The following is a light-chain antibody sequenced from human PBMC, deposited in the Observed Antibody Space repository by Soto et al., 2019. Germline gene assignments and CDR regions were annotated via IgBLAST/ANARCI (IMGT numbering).Light chain of an antibody. J-gene: IGLJ3*02. CDR3: QSYGSGSRV. CDR2: TNF. CDR1: GSNIGAGYD. V-gene: IGLV1-40*01. Sequence: QSVLTQPPSVSGAPGQRVTISCTGSGSNIGAGYDVHWYQLHPGRDPRLLIHTNFDRPSGVPDRFSGSRSGTSASRAITGLQTEDEGGYYCQSYGSGSRVFGGGTKVTVL.